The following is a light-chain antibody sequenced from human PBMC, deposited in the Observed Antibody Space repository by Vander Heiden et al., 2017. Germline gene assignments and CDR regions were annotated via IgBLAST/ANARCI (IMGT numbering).Light chain of an antibody. V-gene: IGKV4-1*01. CDR3: QQYYSTPKT. CDR2: GAS. CDR1: QSVLDSSNNKNY. J-gene: IGKJ1*01. Sequence: IVITQSPDSLAGSLGERATINGKASQSVLDSSNNKNYLAWYQQKPGQPPKLLIYGASTRESGVPDRFSGSGSGTDFTLTISSLQAEDVAVYYCQQYYSTPKTFGQGTKVEIK.